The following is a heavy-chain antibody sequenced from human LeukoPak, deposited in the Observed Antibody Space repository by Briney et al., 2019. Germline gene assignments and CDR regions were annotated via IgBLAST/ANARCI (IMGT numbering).Heavy chain of an antibody. V-gene: IGHV4-59*12. CDR3: ARDLLNEGNHLDY. CDR1: GGSISSYY. J-gene: IGHJ4*02. D-gene: IGHD4-23*01. CDR2: IYYSGST. Sequence: PSETLSLTCTVSGGSISSYYWSWIRQPPGKGLEWIGYIYYSGSTNYNPSLKSRVTISVDTSNNQFSLKLSSVTAADTAVYYCARDLLNEGNHLDYWGQGTLVTVSS.